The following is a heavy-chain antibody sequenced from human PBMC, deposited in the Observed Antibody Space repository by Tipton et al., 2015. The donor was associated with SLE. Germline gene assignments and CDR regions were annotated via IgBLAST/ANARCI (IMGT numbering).Heavy chain of an antibody. D-gene: IGHD3-22*01. CDR1: GDSISSYY. J-gene: IGHJ6*03. CDR3: ARVGHGFDDSGYNSHYYYYMDV. Sequence: TLSLTCTVSGDSISSYYWSWIRQPPGKGLEWIGNVHTTGSTNYSPSLKSRVTISVGSSESQFSLYLSSVTAADTAVYYCARVGHGFDDSGYNSHYYYYMDVWGKGTTVTVSS. CDR2: VHTTGST. V-gene: IGHV4-4*08.